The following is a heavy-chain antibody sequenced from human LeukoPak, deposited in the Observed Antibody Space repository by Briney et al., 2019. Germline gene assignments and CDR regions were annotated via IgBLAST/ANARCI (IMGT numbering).Heavy chain of an antibody. CDR3: ARAINSSGWPFDY. CDR1: GFTFSSYS. J-gene: IGHJ4*02. D-gene: IGHD6-19*01. CDR2: ISSSSSYI. Sequence: GESLRLSCAASGFTFSSYSMNWVRQAPGKGLEWVSSISSSSSYIYYADSVKGRFTISRDNAKNSLYLQMNSLRAEDTAVYYCARAINSSGWPFDYWGQGTLVTVSS. V-gene: IGHV3-21*01.